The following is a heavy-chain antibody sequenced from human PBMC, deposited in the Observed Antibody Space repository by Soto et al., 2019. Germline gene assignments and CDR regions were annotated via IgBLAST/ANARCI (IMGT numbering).Heavy chain of an antibody. Sequence: SVKVSCKASGGTFSSYAISWVRQAPGQGLEWMGGIIPIFGTANYAQKFQGRVTITADESTSTAYMELSSLRSEDTAVYYCARRRTGTQGAFDICGQGTMVIVSS. CDR2: IIPIFGTA. CDR1: GGTFSSYA. V-gene: IGHV1-69*13. D-gene: IGHD1-1*01. CDR3: ARRRTGTQGAFDI. J-gene: IGHJ3*02.